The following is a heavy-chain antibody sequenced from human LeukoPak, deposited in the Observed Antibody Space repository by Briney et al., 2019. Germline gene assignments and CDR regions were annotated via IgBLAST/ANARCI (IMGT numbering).Heavy chain of an antibody. J-gene: IGHJ5*02. D-gene: IGHD2/OR15-2a*01. CDR3: SIRRLGP. CDR2: IYTNGGA. Sequence: PSQTLSLTCTVSGGSVTRGNYYWNSIPQPAGKGLEWIGRIYTNGGASYNPSLKSRVTISIDASKNQFSLKLCSMTASHYAGNYYSIRRLGPWGQGILVTVSS. V-gene: IGHV4-61*02. CDR1: GGSVTRGNYY.